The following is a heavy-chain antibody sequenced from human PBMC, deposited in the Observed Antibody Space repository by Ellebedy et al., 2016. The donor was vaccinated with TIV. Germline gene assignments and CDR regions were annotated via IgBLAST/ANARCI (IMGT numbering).Heavy chain of an antibody. CDR3: AKLGGIDSPGAAGV. J-gene: IGHJ4*02. Sequence: MPGGSLRLSCTVSGGSISSSSYYWGWIRQPPGKGLEWIGSIYYSGSTNHISSLKSRVTISVDPSKNQFSLKLSSATAADTAVYYFAKLGGIDSPGAAGVWGQGTLVTVSS. CDR2: IYYSGST. CDR1: GGSISSSSYY. D-gene: IGHD7-27*01. V-gene: IGHV4-39*07.